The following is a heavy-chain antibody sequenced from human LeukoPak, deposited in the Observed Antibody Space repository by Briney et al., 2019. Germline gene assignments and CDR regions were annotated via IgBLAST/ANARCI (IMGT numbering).Heavy chain of an antibody. J-gene: IGHJ5*02. CDR2: ISSSGSTI. Sequence: GGSLRLSCTASGFTFGDYAMSWFRQAPGKGLEWVSYISSSGSTIYYADSVKGRFTISRDNAKNSLYLQMNSLRAEDTAVYYCARGTYIVARLGSWFDPWGQGTLVTVSS. CDR1: GFTFGDYA. CDR3: ARGTYIVARLGSWFDP. D-gene: IGHD5-12*01. V-gene: IGHV3-11*01.